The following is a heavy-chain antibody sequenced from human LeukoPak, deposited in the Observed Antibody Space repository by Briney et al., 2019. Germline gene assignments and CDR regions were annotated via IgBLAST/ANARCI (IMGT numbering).Heavy chain of an antibody. CDR1: GFTFSSYA. V-gene: IGHV3-64*01. CDR2: ISSNGGST. J-gene: IGHJ3*02. CDR3: ARDLRAGAMIAAFDI. D-gene: IGHD5-12*01. Sequence: GGSLRLSCAASGFTFSSYAMHWVRQAAGKGLEYVSAISSNGGSTYYANSVKGRFTISRDNSKNTLYLQMGSLRAEDMAVYYCARDLRAGAMIAAFDIWGQGTMVTVSS.